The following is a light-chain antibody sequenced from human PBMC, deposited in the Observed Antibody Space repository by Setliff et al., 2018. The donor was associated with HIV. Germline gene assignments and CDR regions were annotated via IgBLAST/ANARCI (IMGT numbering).Light chain of an antibody. CDR3: QQYGSSPPWT. Sequence: EIVLTQSPGTLSRSPGERLTLSCRASQSVSSNYLAWYQQKPGQAPRLLIAGASHRAAGIPDRFSGGGSGTDFTLTISRLEREDFAVYYCQQYGSSPPWTFGQGTKVDIK. CDR2: GAS. J-gene: IGKJ1*01. V-gene: IGKV3-20*01. CDR1: QSVSSNY.